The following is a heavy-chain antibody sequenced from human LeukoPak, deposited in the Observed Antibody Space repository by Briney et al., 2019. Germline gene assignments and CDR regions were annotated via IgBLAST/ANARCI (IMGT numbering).Heavy chain of an antibody. V-gene: IGHV1-2*02. CDR2: INPNSGGT. CDR3: AREEMIAAAGMIS. CDR1: GYTFTGYY. J-gene: IGHJ4*02. D-gene: IGHD6-13*01. Sequence: ASVKVSCKASGYTFTGYYMHWERQAPGQGLEWMGWINPNSGGTNYAQKFQGRVTMTRDTSISTAYMELSRLRSDDTAVYYCAREEMIAAAGMISWGQGTLVTVSS.